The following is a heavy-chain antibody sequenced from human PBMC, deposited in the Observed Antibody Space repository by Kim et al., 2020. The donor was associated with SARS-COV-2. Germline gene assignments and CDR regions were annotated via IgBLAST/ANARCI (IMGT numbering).Heavy chain of an antibody. CDR3: ARDLAVTDPPDY. J-gene: IGHJ4*02. Sequence: YYSGSVKGRFTISRDNSKNTLYLQMNSLRAEDTAVYYCARDLAVTDPPDYCGQGTLVTVSS. V-gene: IGHV3-33*01. D-gene: IGHD2-21*02.